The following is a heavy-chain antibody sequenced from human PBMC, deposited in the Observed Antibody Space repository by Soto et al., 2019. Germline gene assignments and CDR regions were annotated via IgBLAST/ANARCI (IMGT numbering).Heavy chain of an antibody. D-gene: IGHD3-22*01. Sequence: GGSMRLSCTASGFTFSNFAMSWVRQAPGKGLEWVSVIYSGGSTYYADSVKGRFTISRDNSKNTLYLQMNSLRAEDTAVYYCAGENSYYDSSGYSAFDIWGQGTMVTVSS. CDR2: IYSGGST. V-gene: IGHV3-53*01. CDR1: GFTFSNFA. CDR3: AGENSYYDSSGYSAFDI. J-gene: IGHJ3*02.